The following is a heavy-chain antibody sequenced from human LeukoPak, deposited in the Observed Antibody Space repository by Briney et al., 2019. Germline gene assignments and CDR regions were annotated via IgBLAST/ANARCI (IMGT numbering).Heavy chain of an antibody. V-gene: IGHV4-34*01. CDR3: ARGYYPPRWYFDL. CDR2: IIEKGNA. J-gene: IGHJ2*01. Sequence: PSQTLSLTSALYGGFLRSYSWSWTWIRQPPEKGLEWIGEIIEKGNANYNPSLKSRVTIDLDTSKNQFPLKLTSMTAADTAMYYCARGYYPPRWYFDLWGRGTLVTVSS. D-gene: IGHD3-10*01. CDR1: GGFLRSYS.